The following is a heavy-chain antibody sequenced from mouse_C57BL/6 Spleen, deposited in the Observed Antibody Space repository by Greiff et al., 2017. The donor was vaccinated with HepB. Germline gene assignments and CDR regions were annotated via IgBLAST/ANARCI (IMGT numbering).Heavy chain of an antibody. CDR3: ARRGDWDFDY. V-gene: IGHV1-50*01. CDR1: GYTFTSYW. D-gene: IGHD4-1*01. CDR2: IDPSDSYT. J-gene: IGHJ2*01. Sequence: VQLQQPGAELVKPGASVKLSCKASGYTFTSYWMQWVKQRPGQGLEWIGEIDPSDSYTNYNQKFKGKATLTVDTSSSTAYMQLSSLTSEDSAVYYCARRGDWDFDYWGQGTTLTVSS.